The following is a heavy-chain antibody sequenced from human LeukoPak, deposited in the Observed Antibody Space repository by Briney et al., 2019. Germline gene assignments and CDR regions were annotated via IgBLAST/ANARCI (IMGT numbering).Heavy chain of an antibody. CDR1: GFTFSSYN. CDR3: APQPTYGDYVLDY. V-gene: IGHV3-21*01. D-gene: IGHD4-17*01. Sequence: GSLRLSCAASGFTFSSYNLNWVRQAPGKGLEWVSSISSSSSYISYADSVKGRFTISRDNAKNSLYLQMNSLRAEDTAVYYCAPQPTYGDYVLDYWGQGTLVTLSS. CDR2: ISSSSSYI. J-gene: IGHJ4*02.